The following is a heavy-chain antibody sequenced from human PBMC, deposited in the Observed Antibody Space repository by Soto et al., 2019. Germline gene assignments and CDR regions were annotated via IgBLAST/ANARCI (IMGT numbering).Heavy chain of an antibody. V-gene: IGHV4-39*01. CDR3: VSQRTTVPTQAYFDY. Sequence: SETLSLTCTVSGGSVTNSSYYWGCVRQSPGKGLEWIGSVYYRGRSYSKSSVKSRVTISVDTSKNRFSLSLNSVTASDTAVYFCVSQRTTVPTQAYFDYWGPGALVIVSS. CDR1: GGSVTNSSYY. D-gene: IGHD4-17*01. CDR2: VYYRGRS. J-gene: IGHJ4*02.